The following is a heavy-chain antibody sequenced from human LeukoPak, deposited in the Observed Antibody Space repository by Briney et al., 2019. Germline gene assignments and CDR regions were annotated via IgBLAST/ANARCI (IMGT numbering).Heavy chain of an antibody. CDR1: GFTVSSNY. V-gene: IGHV3-53*01. CDR2: IYSGGST. Sequence: GGSLRLSCAASGFTVSSNYMSWVRQAPGKGLEWVSVIYSGGSTYYADSVKGRLTISRDNSKNTLYLQMNSLRAEDTAVYYCARATVEMATITFDYWGQGTLVTVSS. D-gene: IGHD5-24*01. J-gene: IGHJ4*02. CDR3: ARATVEMATITFDY.